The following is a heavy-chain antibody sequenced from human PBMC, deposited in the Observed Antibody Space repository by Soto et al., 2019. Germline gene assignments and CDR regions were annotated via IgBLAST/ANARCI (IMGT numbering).Heavy chain of an antibody. CDR2: ISYDGSNK. CDR3: ARGVDDPDYFDY. V-gene: IGHV3-30-3*01. D-gene: IGHD3-16*01. J-gene: IGHJ4*02. CDR1: GFTFSSYA. Sequence: PGGSLRLSCAASGFTFSSYAMHWVRQAPGKGLEWVAVISYDGSNKYYADSVKGRFTISRDNSKNTLYLQMNSLRAEDTAVYYCARGVDDPDYFDYWGQGTLVTVSS.